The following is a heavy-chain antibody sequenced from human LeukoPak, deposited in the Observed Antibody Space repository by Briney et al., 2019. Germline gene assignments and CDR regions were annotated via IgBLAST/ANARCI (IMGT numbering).Heavy chain of an antibody. CDR3: ARDRIEIWLYAFDI. Sequence: PGGSLRLSCAASGFTFSNYAMHWVRQAPGKGLEWVAVVSYDGSNKYYADSVKGRFTISRDNSKNTLYLQMNSLRAEDTAVYYCARDRIEIWLYAFDIWGLGTMVTVSS. CDR1: GFTFSNYA. CDR2: VSYDGSNK. V-gene: IGHV3-30-3*01. D-gene: IGHD5-18*01. J-gene: IGHJ3*02.